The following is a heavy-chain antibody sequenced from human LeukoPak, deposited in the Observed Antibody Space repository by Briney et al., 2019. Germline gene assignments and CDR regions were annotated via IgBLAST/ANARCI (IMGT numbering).Heavy chain of an antibody. CDR2: ISYSGST. D-gene: IGHD3-22*01. CDR3: ARGTDSNGYIWG. J-gene: IGHJ4*02. Sequence: SSETLSLTCTVSGGSISNYYWKWIRQPPGKALECIGSISYSGSTNHNPSLKSRVTMSADTSKNQLSLKLNSVTAADTAIYYCARGTDSNGYIWGWGQGTLVTVSS. CDR1: GGSISNYY. V-gene: IGHV4-59*01.